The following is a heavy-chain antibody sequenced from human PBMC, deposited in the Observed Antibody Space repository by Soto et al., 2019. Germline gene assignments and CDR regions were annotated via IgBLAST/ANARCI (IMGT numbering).Heavy chain of an antibody. Sequence: SEPLSLTCTVSGGSISSYYWSWIRQPAGKGLEWIGRIYTSGSTNYNPSLKSRVTMSVDTSKNQFSLKLSSVTAADTAVYYCARESEYGDSTIVDNWGGGTLVTVYS. CDR2: IYTSGST. V-gene: IGHV4-4*07. J-gene: IGHJ4*02. CDR3: ARESEYGDSTIVDN. CDR1: GGSISSYY. D-gene: IGHD4-17*01.